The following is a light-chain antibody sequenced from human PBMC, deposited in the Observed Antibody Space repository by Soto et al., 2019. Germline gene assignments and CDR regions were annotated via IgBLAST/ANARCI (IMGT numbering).Light chain of an antibody. CDR2: DAS. CDR1: QSVSSD. J-gene: IGKJ1*01. Sequence: DTVLTPSPATLASSPWERAALSGRASQSVSSDLAWYQHKPGQAPRLLIFDASNRTTGTPARFSGSGSGTDFTLTISSLDPDDFAVYYCQQRSNWPWTFGQGTKVDIK. V-gene: IGKV3-11*01. CDR3: QQRSNWPWT.